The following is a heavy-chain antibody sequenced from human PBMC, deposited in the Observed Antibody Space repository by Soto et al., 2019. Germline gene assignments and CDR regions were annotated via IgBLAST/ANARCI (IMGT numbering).Heavy chain of an antibody. CDR1: GGSISSGGYY. CDR3: AMLYRVANWFDP. D-gene: IGHD2-8*01. CDR2: FYYSGST. V-gene: IGHV4-31*03. Sequence: QVQLQESGPGLVKPSQTLSLTCTVSGGSISSGGYYWSWIRQHPGKGLEWIGYFYYSGSTDFNPSLESRLTTSLGTLLNQVSLKRSSVTTAYTAVYYSAMLYRVANWFDPWGQGTLVTVSS. J-gene: IGHJ5*02.